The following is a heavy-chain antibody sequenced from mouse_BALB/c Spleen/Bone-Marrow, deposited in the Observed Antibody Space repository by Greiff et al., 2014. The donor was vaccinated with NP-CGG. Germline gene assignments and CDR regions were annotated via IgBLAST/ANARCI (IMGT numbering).Heavy chain of an antibody. CDR1: GYTFTNYW. V-gene: IGHV1-7*01. CDR3: ARDDYDDY. CDR2: INLSTGYT. D-gene: IGHD2-4*01. Sequence: VKLQESGAELAKPGASVKMSCKASGYTFTNYWMHWVKQRPRQGLEWIGYINLSTGYTEYNQKFKDKATLTADKSASTAYMQLSSLTSEDSAVYYCARDDYDDYWGQGTTLTVSS. J-gene: IGHJ2*01.